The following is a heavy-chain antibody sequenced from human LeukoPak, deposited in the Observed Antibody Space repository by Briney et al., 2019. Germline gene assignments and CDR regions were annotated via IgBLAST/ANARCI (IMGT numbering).Heavy chain of an antibody. V-gene: IGHV3-64*01. CDR1: GFTFSSYA. D-gene: IGHD3-22*01. J-gene: IGHJ4*02. CDR2: ISSNGGST. Sequence: GGSLRLSCAASGFTFSSYAMHWVRQAPGKGLEYVSAISSNGGSTYYANSVKGRFTIFRDNSKNTLYLQMGSLRAEDMAVYYCAREGGGYYDSSGYYYSYWGQGTLVTVSS. CDR3: AREGGGYYDSSGYYYSY.